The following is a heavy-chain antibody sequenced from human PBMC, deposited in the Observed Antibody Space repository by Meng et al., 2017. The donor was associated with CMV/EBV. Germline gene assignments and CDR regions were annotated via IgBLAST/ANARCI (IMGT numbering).Heavy chain of an antibody. J-gene: IGHJ3*02. Sequence: SGFTVSSNYMSWVRQAPGKGLEWVSVIYSGGSTYYADSVKGRFTISRHNSKNTLYLQMNSLRAEDTAVYYCATLWELRPGDHDAFDIWGQGTMVTVSS. V-gene: IGHV3-53*04. CDR1: GFTVSSNY. CDR3: ATLWELRPGDHDAFDI. D-gene: IGHD1-26*01. CDR2: IYSGGST.